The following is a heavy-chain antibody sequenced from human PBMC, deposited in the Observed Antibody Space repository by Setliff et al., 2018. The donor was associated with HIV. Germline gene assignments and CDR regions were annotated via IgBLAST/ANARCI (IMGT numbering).Heavy chain of an antibody. Sequence: SVKVSCKASGGTFSRYGLSWERQAPGQGLEWMGGIIPIFGKTSYAQNFQGRITITADESTSTAYMELSSLKSEDTAVYFCAKDRPNQQYFELYFYYYLEVWGKGTTVTVSS. CDR1: GGTFSRYG. D-gene: IGHD3-9*01. CDR2: IIPIFGKT. V-gene: IGHV1-69*13. J-gene: IGHJ6*03. CDR3: AKDRPNQQYFELYFYYYLEV.